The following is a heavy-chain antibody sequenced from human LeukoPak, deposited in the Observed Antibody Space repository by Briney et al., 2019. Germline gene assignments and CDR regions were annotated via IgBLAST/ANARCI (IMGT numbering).Heavy chain of an antibody. Sequence: SETLSLTCTVSGYSINSGRYWGWIRQPPGKRLEWIGSIYYSGNTYYNPTLKSRITISVDTSKNQFSLNLTSVTAADAAVYYCARDLGYSGFDWAPWGQGTLVTVSS. V-gene: IGHV4-38-2*02. J-gene: IGHJ5*02. CDR2: IYYSGNT. CDR3: ARDLGYSGFDWAP. CDR1: GYSINSGRY. D-gene: IGHD5-12*01.